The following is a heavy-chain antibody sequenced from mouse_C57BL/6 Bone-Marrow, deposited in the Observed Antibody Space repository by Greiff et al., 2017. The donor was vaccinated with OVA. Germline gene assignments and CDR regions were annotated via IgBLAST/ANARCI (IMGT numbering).Heavy chain of an antibody. Sequence: VQLQQPGAELVKPGASVKISCKASGYAFSSSWMNWVKQRPGKGLEWIGRIYPGDGDTNYNGKFKGKATLTADKSSSTAYMQLSSLTSEDSAVYFCARRGFYYGSSPSYWYFDVWGTGTTVTVSS. CDR2: IYPGDGDT. J-gene: IGHJ1*03. CDR1: GYAFSSSW. D-gene: IGHD1-1*01. V-gene: IGHV1-82*01. CDR3: ARRGFYYGSSPSYWYFDV.